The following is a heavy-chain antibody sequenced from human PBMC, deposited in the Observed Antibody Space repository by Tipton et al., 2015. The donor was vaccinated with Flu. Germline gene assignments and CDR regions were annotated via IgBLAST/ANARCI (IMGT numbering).Heavy chain of an antibody. D-gene: IGHD4-23*01. V-gene: IGHV4-39*07. Sequence: PGLVKPSETLSLICSVSGASVRSSRYYWAWIRQPPGKGLECIGTIYDSGRIYYKPSLKSRVIISVGTSKNQFSLKLTSVTAADTALYYCARGEDYKWELHWGQGTLVTVSS. J-gene: IGHJ4*02. CDR3: ARGEDYKWELH. CDR2: IYDSGRI. CDR1: GASVRSSRYY.